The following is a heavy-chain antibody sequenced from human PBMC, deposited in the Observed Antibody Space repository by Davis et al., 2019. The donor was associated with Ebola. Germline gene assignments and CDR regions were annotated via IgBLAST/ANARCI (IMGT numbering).Heavy chain of an antibody. CDR1: GGSISSYY. D-gene: IGHD3-3*01. CDR2: IYNTAST. J-gene: IGHJ6*04. CDR3: ARGRLLEWPPTFYGLDV. Sequence: SETLSLTCTVSGGSISSYYWSWIRQAPGKGLEWIAFIYNTASTNQNPSLQSRVTISIDTPNKQISLKLSSVTAADTAVYYCARGRLLEWPPTFYGLDVWGKGTTVTVSS. V-gene: IGHV4-59*01.